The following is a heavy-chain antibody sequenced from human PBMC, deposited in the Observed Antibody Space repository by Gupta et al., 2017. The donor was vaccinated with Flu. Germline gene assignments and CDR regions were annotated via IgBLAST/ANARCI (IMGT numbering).Heavy chain of an antibody. CDR2: ISWNSGSI. V-gene: IGHV3-9*01. CDR1: GFTFDDYA. CDR3: AKDRGSSGWLSLGY. J-gene: IGHJ4*02. D-gene: IGHD6-19*01. Sequence: EVQLVETGGGLVQPGRSLKTSCAASGFTFDDYAMHWVRQAPGKGLEGVSGISWNSGSIGYADSVKGRFTISRDNAKNSLYLQMNSLRADDTALYYCAKDRGSSGWLSLGYWGQGTLVTVSS.